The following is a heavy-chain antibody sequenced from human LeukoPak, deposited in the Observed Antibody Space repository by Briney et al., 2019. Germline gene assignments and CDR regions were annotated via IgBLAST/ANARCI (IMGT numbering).Heavy chain of an antibody. V-gene: IGHV3-23*01. CDR2: MSGSGGST. D-gene: IGHD2/OR15-2a*01. J-gene: IGHJ3*02. Sequence: GGSLRLSCAASGFTFSSYAMSWVRQAPGKGLEWVSGMSGSGGSTYYADSVRGRFTISRDNSKNTLYLQMNTLRAEDTAVYYCAKDREYSYIYDAFDIWGQGTLVTVSS. CDR1: GFTFSSYA. CDR3: AKDREYSYIYDAFDI.